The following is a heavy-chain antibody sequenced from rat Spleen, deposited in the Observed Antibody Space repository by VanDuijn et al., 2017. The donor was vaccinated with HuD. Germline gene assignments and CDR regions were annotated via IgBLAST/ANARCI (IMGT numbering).Heavy chain of an antibody. CDR1: GFTFNNYW. CDR2: ITHTGGST. V-gene: IGHV5-31*01. D-gene: IGHD5-1*01. J-gene: IGHJ2*01. Sequence: EVQLVKSGGGLVQPGRSLKLSCVASGFTFNNYWMTWIRQAPGKGLEWIASITHTGGSTYYPDSVKGRFTISRDNAKNTLYLQINSLRSEDTATYYCTRERNWAFDHWGQGVMVTVSS. CDR3: TRERNWAFDH.